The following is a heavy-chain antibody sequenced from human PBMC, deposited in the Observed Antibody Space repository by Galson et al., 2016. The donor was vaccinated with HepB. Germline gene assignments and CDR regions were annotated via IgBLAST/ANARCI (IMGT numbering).Heavy chain of an antibody. Sequence: SETLSLTCTVSGGPISSSSYSWGWIRQPPGKGLEWIGSVYYSGDLYYNPSLKSRVTISVDTSKKQFSLNLRSATAADTAVYYCARSLIWPGGTGTFSYWGQGTLVTVSS. D-gene: IGHD1-1*01. CDR1: GGPISSSSYS. CDR2: VYYSGDL. J-gene: IGHJ4*02. CDR3: ARSLIWPGGTGTFSY. V-gene: IGHV4-39*01.